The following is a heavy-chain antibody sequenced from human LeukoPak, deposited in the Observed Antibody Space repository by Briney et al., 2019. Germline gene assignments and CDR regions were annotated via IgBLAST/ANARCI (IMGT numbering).Heavy chain of an antibody. CDR2: INPNTGGT. CDR3: ARDKGGIAVAGTISWFDP. V-gene: IGHV1-2*02. D-gene: IGHD6-19*01. CDR1: GYTFTGYY. J-gene: IGHJ5*02. Sequence: ASVKVSCKASGYTFTGYYMHWVRQAPGQGLEWMGWINPNTGGTNYAQKFQGRVTKTRDTSISTAYMELSRPRSDDTAVYYCARDKGGIAVAGTISWFDPWGQGTLVTVSS.